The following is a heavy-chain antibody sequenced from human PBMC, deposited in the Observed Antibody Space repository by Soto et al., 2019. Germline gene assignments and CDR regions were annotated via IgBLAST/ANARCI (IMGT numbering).Heavy chain of an antibody. CDR2: ISTYSGDT. V-gene: IGHV1-18*01. CDR3: ARHHGPTTSENWFDP. Sequence: QVHLVQSGVEVKTPGASVKVSCQASGYTFFTYDISWVRQAPGQGLEWMGWISTYSGDTKYAQKCRGRVTMTTGASTATAYVELRSLRSDDAAVYYCARHHGPTTSENWFDPWGQGTLVTVSS. J-gene: IGHJ5*02. D-gene: IGHD5-12*01. CDR1: GYTFFTYD.